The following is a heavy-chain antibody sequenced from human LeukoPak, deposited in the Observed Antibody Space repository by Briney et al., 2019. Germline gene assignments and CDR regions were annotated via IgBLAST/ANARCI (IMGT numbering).Heavy chain of an antibody. V-gene: IGHV3-30*03. Sequence: GGSLRLSCAASGFTFSSYGMHWVRQAPGKGLEWVAVISYDGSNKYYADSVKGRFTISRGNSKNTLYLQMNSLRAEDTAVYYCAVSAAGIGHAFDIWGQGTMVTVSS. CDR2: ISYDGSNK. D-gene: IGHD6-13*01. CDR1: GFTFSSYG. CDR3: AVSAAGIGHAFDI. J-gene: IGHJ3*02.